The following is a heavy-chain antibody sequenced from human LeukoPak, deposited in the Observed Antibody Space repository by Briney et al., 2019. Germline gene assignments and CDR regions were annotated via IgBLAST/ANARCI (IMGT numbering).Heavy chain of an antibody. V-gene: IGHV4-4*02. CDR1: GASITSSHW. CDR3: ATYFYGDYGTHYFDF. J-gene: IGHJ4*02. CDR2: IHDSGTT. Sequence: SGTLSLTCAVSGASITSSHWWSWARQPPGKGLEWIGEIHDSGTTNYKPSLKSRVTMSLDKSNNQISLKLTSVTAADTAVYYCATYFYGDYGTHYFDFWGQGTLVTVSS. D-gene: IGHD4-17*01.